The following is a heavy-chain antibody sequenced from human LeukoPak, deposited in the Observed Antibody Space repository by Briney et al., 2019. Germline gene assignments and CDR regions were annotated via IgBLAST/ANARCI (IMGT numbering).Heavy chain of an antibody. V-gene: IGHV4-59*01. D-gene: IGHD3-22*01. CDR3: AGGGDSGGYYYPMFDY. CDR1: GGSISSYY. CDR2: IYYSGST. J-gene: IGHJ4*02. Sequence: SETLSLTCTVSGGSISSYYWNWIRQPPGKGLEWIGYIYYSGSTNYNPSLKSRVTISVDTSKNQFSLKLNSVTAADTAVYYCAGGGDSGGYYYPMFDYWGQGTLVTVSS.